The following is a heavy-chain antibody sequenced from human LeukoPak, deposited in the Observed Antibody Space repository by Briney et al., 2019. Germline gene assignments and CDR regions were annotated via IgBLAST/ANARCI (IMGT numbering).Heavy chain of an antibody. CDR1: GFTFDDYA. CDR2: ISWNSGTI. D-gene: IGHD4-17*01. CDR3: AKDRRNYGDYASAFDT. J-gene: IGHJ3*02. Sequence: GGSLRLSCAASGFTFDDYAMHWVRQAPGKGLEWVSGISWNSGTIGYADSVRGRFTISRDNAKNSLYLQMNSLRAEDTALYYCAKDRRNYGDYASAFDTWGQGRMVTVSS. V-gene: IGHV3-9*01.